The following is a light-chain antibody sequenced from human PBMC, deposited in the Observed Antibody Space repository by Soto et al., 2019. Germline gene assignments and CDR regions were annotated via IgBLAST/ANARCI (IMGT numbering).Light chain of an antibody. V-gene: IGKV2-30*02. Sequence: DVVMTQSPLSLPVTLGQPASISCRSSQSPVHDGVNTFLNWFQQRPGQSPRRLIYKVSDRDSGVPDRFSGSGSGTDFTLNISRVEAEDVGIYFCMQAAHWPYTFGQGTKLEIK. J-gene: IGKJ2*01. CDR3: MQAAHWPYT. CDR1: QSPVHDGVNTF. CDR2: KVS.